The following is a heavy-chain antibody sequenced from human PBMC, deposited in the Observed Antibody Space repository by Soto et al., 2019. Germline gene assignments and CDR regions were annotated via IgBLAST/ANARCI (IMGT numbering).Heavy chain of an antibody. CDR1: GFTFSSYS. CDR2: ISSSSSTI. D-gene: IGHD3-10*01. Sequence: EVQLVESGGGLVQPGGSLRLSCAASGFTFSSYSMNWVRQAPGKGLEWVSYISSSSSTIYYADSVKGRFTISRDNAKNSRYLQMNSRRDGATAGYYCGRDPRAPYYYGPGSYYYGWDAWGQGPTVTVSS. J-gene: IGHJ6*02. CDR3: GRDPRAPYYYGPGSYYYGWDA. V-gene: IGHV3-48*02.